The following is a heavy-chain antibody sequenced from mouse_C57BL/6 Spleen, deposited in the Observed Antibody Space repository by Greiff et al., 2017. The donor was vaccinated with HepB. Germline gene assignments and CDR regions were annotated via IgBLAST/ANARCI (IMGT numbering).Heavy chain of an antibody. CDR3: ARDGVYYYGSSYYFDY. CDR2: ISYDGSN. V-gene: IGHV3-6*01. D-gene: IGHD1-1*01. CDR1: GYSITSGYY. J-gene: IGHJ2*01. Sequence: ESGPGLVKPSQSLSLTCSVTGYSITSGYYWNWIRQFPGNKLEWMGYISYDGSNNYNPSLKNRISITRDTSKNQFFLKLNSVTTEDTATYYCARDGVYYYGSSYYFDYWGQGTTLTVSS.